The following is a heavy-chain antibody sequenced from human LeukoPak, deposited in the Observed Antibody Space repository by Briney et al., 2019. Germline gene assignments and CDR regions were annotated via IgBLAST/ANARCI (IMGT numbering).Heavy chain of an antibody. Sequence: SSETLSLTCAVYGGSFSGYYRSWIRQPPGKGLEWIGEINHSGSTNYNPSLKSRVTISVDTSKNQFSLKLSSVTAADTAVYYCASRCSSTSCYYHGDYWGQGTLVTVSS. J-gene: IGHJ4*02. V-gene: IGHV4-34*01. D-gene: IGHD2-2*01. CDR3: ASRCSSTSCYYHGDY. CDR1: GGSFSGYY. CDR2: INHSGST.